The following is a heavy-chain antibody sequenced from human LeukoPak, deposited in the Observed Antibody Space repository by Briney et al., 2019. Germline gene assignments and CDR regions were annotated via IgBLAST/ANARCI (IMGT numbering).Heavy chain of an antibody. CDR2: IHSSGST. Sequence: SETLSLTCTVSGGSISSYFWSWIRQPAGKGLEWVGRIHSSGSTNYNPSLKSRVTISVDTSKNQFSLKLSSVTAADTAVYYCAREGGDYYDSSNDYWGQGTLVTVSS. V-gene: IGHV4-4*07. D-gene: IGHD3-22*01. CDR3: AREGGDYYDSSNDY. CDR1: GGSISSYF. J-gene: IGHJ4*02.